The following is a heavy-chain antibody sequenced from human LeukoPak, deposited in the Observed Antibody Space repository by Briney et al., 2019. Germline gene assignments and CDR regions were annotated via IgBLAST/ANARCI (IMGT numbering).Heavy chain of an antibody. J-gene: IGHJ4*02. CDR1: GYTFSGYF. D-gene: IGHD3-22*01. V-gene: IGHV1-2*02. CDR2: INPYSGDT. CDR3: ARSHDISMIVVGYYFDF. Sequence: GASVTVSCKPSGYTFSGYFMHWVRQAPGQGLEWMGGINPYSGDTSYAQKFQGRLALTTDTSMTTAYMDLSRLSSDDTAVYYCARSHDISMIVVGYYFDFWGQGTQVTVSS.